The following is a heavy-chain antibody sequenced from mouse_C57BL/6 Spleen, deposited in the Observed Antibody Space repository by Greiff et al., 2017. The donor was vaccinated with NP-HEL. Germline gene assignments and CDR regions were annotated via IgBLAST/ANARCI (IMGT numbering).Heavy chain of an antibody. D-gene: IGHD3-2*02. CDR3: ARGQTAQALYAMDY. Sequence: EVKLVESGGGLVKPGGSLKLSCAASGFTFSSYAMSWVRQTPEKRLEWVATISDGGSYTYYPDNVKGRFTISRDNAKNNLYLQMSHLKSEDTAMYYCARGQTAQALYAMDYWGQGTSVTVSS. V-gene: IGHV5-4*03. CDR1: GFTFSSYA. J-gene: IGHJ4*01. CDR2: ISDGGSYT.